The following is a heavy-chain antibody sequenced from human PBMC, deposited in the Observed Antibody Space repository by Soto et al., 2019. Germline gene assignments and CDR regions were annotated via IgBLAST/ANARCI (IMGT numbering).Heavy chain of an antibody. CDR3: ARDRSSSSL. V-gene: IGHV1-18*01. Sequence: QAQLVQSGAEVKKPGASVKVSCKASGYTFTNYGISWVRQAPGQGLEWMGWISAYNRKTDYAQKFQGRGIMTTDTSTSTAYMELRSLRSDDTAVYYCARDRSSSSLWGQGTLVTVSS. J-gene: IGHJ4*02. D-gene: IGHD6-6*01. CDR1: GYTFTNYG. CDR2: ISAYNRKT.